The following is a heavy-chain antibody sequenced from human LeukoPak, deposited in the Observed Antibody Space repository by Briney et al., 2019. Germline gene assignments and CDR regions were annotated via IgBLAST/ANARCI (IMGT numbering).Heavy chain of an antibody. D-gene: IGHD1-7*01. CDR2: IYYSGST. J-gene: IGHJ6*03. Sequence: SETLSLTCTVSGGSLSSHYWSWIRQPPGKGLEWIGYIYYSGSTNYNPSLKSRVTISVDTSKNQFSLKVSSVTAADTAVYYCARTVTTANLYYYYYMDVWGKGTTVTGSS. CDR3: ARTVTTANLYYYYYMDV. V-gene: IGHV4-59*11. CDR1: GGSLSSHY.